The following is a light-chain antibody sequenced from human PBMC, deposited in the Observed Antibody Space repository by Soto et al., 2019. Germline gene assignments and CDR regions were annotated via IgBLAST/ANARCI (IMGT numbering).Light chain of an antibody. Sequence: DIGMTPSPATLSVAPGERAPLSCRASQSVSSNLAWYQQKPGQAPRLLIYDASNRATGIPARFSGSGSGTDFTLTISSLEPEDFAVYYCQQRSNWPRTFGQGTKVDI. CDR1: QSVSSN. J-gene: IGKJ1*01. V-gene: IGKV3-11*01. CDR3: QQRSNWPRT. CDR2: DAS.